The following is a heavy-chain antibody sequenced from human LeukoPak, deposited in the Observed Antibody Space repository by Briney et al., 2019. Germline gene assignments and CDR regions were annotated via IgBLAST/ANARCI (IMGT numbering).Heavy chain of an antibody. V-gene: IGHV3-21*01. CDR2: ISSSSSYI. J-gene: IGHJ4*02. CDR3: ARDSGGNYGDY. D-gene: IGHD1-26*01. CDR1: GFTFRSYS. Sequence: GGSLRLSCAASGFTFRSYSMNWVRQAPGEGREWVSSISSSSSYIYYADSVKGRFTISRDNAKNSLYLQMNSLRAEDTAVYYCARDSGGNYGDYWGQGTLVTVSS.